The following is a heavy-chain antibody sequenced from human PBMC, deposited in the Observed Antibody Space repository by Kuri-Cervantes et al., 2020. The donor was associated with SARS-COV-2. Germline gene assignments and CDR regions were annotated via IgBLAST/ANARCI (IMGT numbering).Heavy chain of an antibody. J-gene: IGHJ5*02. CDR1: GFTVSSNY. V-gene: IGHV3-53*01. D-gene: IGHD4-11*01. CDR2: IYSGGST. Sequence: GGSLRLSCAASGFTVSSNYMGWVRQAPGKGLEWVSVIYSGGSTYYADSVKGRFTISRDNSKNTLYLQMNSLRAEDTAVYYCARDRSNYKGNNWFDPWGQGTLVTVSS. CDR3: ARDRSNYKGNNWFDP.